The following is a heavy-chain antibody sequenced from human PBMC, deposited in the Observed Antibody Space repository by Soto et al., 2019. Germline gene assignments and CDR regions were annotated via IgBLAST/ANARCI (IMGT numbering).Heavy chain of an antibody. CDR3: ARARVGVEGYYYYYMDV. CDR2: ISSSSSYI. Sequence: EVQLVESGGGLVKPGGSLRLSCAASGFTFSSYSMNWVRQAPGKGLEWVSSISSSSSYIYYADSVKGRFTISRDNAKNSLYLQMNSLRAEDTAVYYCARARVGVEGYYYYYMDVWGKGTTVTVSS. V-gene: IGHV3-21*01. J-gene: IGHJ6*03. CDR1: GFTFSSYS.